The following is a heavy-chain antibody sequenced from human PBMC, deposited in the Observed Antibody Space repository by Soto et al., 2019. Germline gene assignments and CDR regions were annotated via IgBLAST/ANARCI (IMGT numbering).Heavy chain of an antibody. J-gene: IGHJ4*02. V-gene: IGHV3-11*01. D-gene: IGHD6-19*01. Sequence: QVHLMESGGGLVKPGWSLRLSCEGSGFTFTDYYMTWIRQAPGKGLEWVAYINTLSTAIYYADSVKGLFTISRDNAKNLLYLQMNGLRAEDTATYYGARRLQWQLQPLDSWGRGTLVTVSS. CDR1: GFTFTDYY. CDR2: INTLSTAI. CDR3: ARRLQWQLQPLDS.